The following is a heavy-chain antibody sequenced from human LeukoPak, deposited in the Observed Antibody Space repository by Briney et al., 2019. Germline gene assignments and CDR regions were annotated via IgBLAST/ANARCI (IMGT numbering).Heavy chain of an antibody. D-gene: IGHD2-15*01. J-gene: IGHJ4*02. CDR1: GFTFSSKY. V-gene: IGHV3-53*04. CDR2: IYSGGAS. Sequence: GGSLRLSCAASGFTFSSKYMSWVRQAPGKGLEGVSGIYSGGASFYSDSVKGGFSISRHNSKNTLYLQMDSLRPEDTAVYYCARVGGSSYLRYYFDYWGQGSLVTVSS. CDR3: ARVGGSSYLRYYFDY.